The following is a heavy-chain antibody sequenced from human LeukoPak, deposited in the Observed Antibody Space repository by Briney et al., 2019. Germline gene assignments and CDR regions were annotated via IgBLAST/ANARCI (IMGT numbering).Heavy chain of an antibody. J-gene: IGHJ4*02. CDR2: IIPIFGTA. Sequence: SVKVSCKASGGTFSSYAISWVRQASGQGLEWMGGIIPIFGTANYAQKFQGRVTITTDESTSTAYMELSSLRSEDAAVYYCARDSGSMGEGFDYWGQGTLVTVSS. CDR1: GGTFSSYA. CDR3: ARDSGSMGEGFDY. D-gene: IGHD3-10*01. V-gene: IGHV1-69*05.